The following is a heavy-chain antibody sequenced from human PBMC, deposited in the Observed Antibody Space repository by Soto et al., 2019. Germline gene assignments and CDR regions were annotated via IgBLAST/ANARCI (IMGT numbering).Heavy chain of an antibody. Sequence: QVQVVESGGGVVQPGRSLRLSCAASGFTFSNYGMHWVRQAPGKGLDWVAVISYDGSIEYYSESVKGRFTMSRDNSENTVYLQRYSLRTEDTTVYFCGRDWVWFGAHPIDNWGQGTLVTVSS. CDR2: ISYDGSIE. CDR3: GRDWVWFGAHPIDN. D-gene: IGHD3-10*01. CDR1: GFTFSNYG. V-gene: IGHV3-30*03. J-gene: IGHJ4*02.